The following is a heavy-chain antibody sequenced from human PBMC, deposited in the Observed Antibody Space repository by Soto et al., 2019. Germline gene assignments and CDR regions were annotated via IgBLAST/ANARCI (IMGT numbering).Heavy chain of an antibody. CDR3: AKDMSSGYYSPRYAFDI. V-gene: IGHV3-9*01. J-gene: IGHJ3*02. Sequence: PGGSLRLSCXASGFTFDDYAMHWVRQAPGKGLEWVSGISWNSGSIGYADSVKGRFTISRDNAKNSLYLQMNSLRAEDTALYYCAKDMSSGYYSPRYAFDIWGQGTMVTVSS. CDR2: ISWNSGSI. CDR1: GFTFDDYA. D-gene: IGHD3-22*01.